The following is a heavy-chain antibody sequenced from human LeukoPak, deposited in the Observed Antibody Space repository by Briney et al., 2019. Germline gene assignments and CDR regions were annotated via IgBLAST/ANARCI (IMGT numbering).Heavy chain of an antibody. CDR3: ARGLDTHDAFDI. J-gene: IGHJ3*02. Sequence: SETLSLTCTVSGYSISSGYYWGWIRQPPGKGLEWIGSIYHSGSTYYNPSLKSRVTISVDTSKNQFSLKLSSVTAADTAVYYCARGLDTHDAFDIWGQGTMVTVSS. D-gene: IGHD5-18*01. V-gene: IGHV4-38-2*02. CDR2: IYHSGST. CDR1: GYSISSGYY.